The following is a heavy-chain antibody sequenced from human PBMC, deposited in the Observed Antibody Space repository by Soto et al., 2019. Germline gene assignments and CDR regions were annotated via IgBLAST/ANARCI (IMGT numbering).Heavy chain of an antibody. V-gene: IGHV1-18*01. CDR3: ARSNVHYDFWRGSVVRLSYFDS. CDR2: ISAYNGNT. Sequence: QFQLVQSGAEVKKPGASVKVSCKASGYTFTNYGISWVRQAPGQGLEWMGWISAYNGNTNYAQKLQGRVTMTTDTSPSTAYMEMRSLRSDATAVYYCARSNVHYDFWRGSVVRLSYFDSWGQGTLVTVSS. CDR1: GYTFTNYG. J-gene: IGHJ4*02. D-gene: IGHD3-3*01.